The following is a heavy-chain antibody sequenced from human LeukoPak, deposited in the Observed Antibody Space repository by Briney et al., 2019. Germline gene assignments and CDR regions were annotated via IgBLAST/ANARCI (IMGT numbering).Heavy chain of an antibody. Sequence: PSETLSLTCTVSGGSISSYYWSWIRQPAGKGLEWIGRIYTSGSTNYNPSLKSRVTMSVDTSKNQFSLKLSSVTAADTAVYYWARGGIPAALVGWFDPWGQGTLVTVSS. CDR3: ARGGIPAALVGWFDP. CDR1: GGSISSYY. J-gene: IGHJ5*02. V-gene: IGHV4-4*07. CDR2: IYTSGST. D-gene: IGHD2-2*01.